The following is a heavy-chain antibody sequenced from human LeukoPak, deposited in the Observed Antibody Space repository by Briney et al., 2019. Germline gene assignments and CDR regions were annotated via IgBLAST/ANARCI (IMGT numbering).Heavy chain of an antibody. V-gene: IGHV4-31*03. Sequence: TSETLSLTCTVSGGSISSGGYYWSWLRQHPGKGLEWIGYIYYSGSTYYNPSLKSRVTISVDTSKNQFSLKLSSVTAADTAVYYCARVHIAAARSPYYDYGMDVWGQGTTVTVSS. CDR3: ARVHIAAARSPYYDYGMDV. CDR2: IYYSGST. J-gene: IGHJ6*02. CDR1: GGSISSGGYY. D-gene: IGHD6-13*01.